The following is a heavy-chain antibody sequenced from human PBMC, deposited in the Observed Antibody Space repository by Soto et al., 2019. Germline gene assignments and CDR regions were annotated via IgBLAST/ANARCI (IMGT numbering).Heavy chain of an antibody. CDR1: GYTFTSYY. J-gene: IGHJ4*02. CDR3: ARQSVDYGDYAPLSFDY. D-gene: IGHD4-17*01. CDR2: INPSGGST. Sequence: QVQLVQSGAEVKKPGASVKVSCKASGYTFTSYYMHWVRQAPGQGLEWMGIINPSGGSTSYAQKFQGRVTMTRDTSTSTVYMELSSLRSEDTAVYYCARQSVDYGDYAPLSFDYWCQGPLVTVSS. V-gene: IGHV1-46*03.